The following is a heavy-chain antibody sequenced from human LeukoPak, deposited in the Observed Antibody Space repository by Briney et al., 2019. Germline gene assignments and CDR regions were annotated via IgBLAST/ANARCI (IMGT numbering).Heavy chain of an antibody. J-gene: IGHJ5*02. CDR3: ARLGDIVVVDWFDP. Sequence: GGSLRLSCAASGFTFSSYWMSWVRQAPGKGLEWVANIKQDGSEKYYVDSVKGRFTISRDNAKNSLYLQMNSLRAEDTAVYYCARLGDIVVVDWFDPWGQGTLVTVSS. V-gene: IGHV3-7*01. CDR2: IKQDGSEK. CDR1: GFTFSSYW. D-gene: IGHD2-2*01.